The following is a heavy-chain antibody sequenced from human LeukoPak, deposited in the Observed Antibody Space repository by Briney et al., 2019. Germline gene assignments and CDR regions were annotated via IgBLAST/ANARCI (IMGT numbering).Heavy chain of an antibody. V-gene: IGHV3-74*01. CDR3: VRDFYTDYYHSYGDDFDF. J-gene: IGHJ4*02. Sequence: GGSLRLSCAASGFTFSSYWMHWVRQRPGRGLEWVSRISPEGSTTTYADSVKARFTISRDNAKNTLLLQMNSLRAEDTAVYYCVRDFYTDYYHSYGDDFDFWGRGTLVTVS. CDR1: GFTFSSYW. D-gene: IGHD3-22*01. CDR2: ISPEGSTT.